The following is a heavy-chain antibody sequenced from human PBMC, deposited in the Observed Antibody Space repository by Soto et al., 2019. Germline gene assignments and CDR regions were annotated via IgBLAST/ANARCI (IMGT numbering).Heavy chain of an antibody. J-gene: IGHJ6*02. V-gene: IGHV1-8*01. Sequence: DISWVRQATGQGLEWMGWMNPNSGNTGFAQKFQGRATMTRNTSISTAYMELSSLRSEDTAVYYCARERAHYGMDVWGQGTTVTVSS. CDR2: MNPNSGNT. D-gene: IGHD6-25*01. CDR1: D. CDR3: ARERAHYGMDV.